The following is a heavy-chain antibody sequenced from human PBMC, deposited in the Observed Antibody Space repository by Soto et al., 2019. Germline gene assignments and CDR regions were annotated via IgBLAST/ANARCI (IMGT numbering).Heavy chain of an antibody. V-gene: IGHV3-21*01. D-gene: IGHD4-17*01. CDR2: ISSSSSYI. Sequence: EVQLVESGGGLVKPGGSLRLSCAASGFTFSSYSMNWVRQAPGKGLEWVSSISSSSSYIYYADSVKGRFTISRDNAKNSLYLQMNSLRAEDTAVYYFAASVTTRSPFDYWGQGTLVTVSS. CDR3: AASVTTRSPFDY. J-gene: IGHJ4*02. CDR1: GFTFSSYS.